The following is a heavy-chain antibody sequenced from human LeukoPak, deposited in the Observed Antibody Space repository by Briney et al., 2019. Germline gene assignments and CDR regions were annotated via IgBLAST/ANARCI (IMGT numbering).Heavy chain of an antibody. CDR1: GGSISSYY. CDR3: AKGAMGGANWFGP. J-gene: IGHJ5*02. D-gene: IGHD5-18*01. V-gene: IGHV4-59*12. CDR2: IYYSGST. Sequence: ASETLSLTCTVSGGSISSYYWSWIRQPPGKGLEWIGYIYYSGSTNYNPSLKSRVTISVDTSKKQFSLKLSSVTAADTAVFYCAKGAMGGANWFGPWGQGTLVTVSS.